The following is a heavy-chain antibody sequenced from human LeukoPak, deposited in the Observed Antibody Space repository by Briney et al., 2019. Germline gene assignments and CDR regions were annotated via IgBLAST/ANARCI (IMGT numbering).Heavy chain of an antibody. D-gene: IGHD6-13*01. Sequence: QPGRSLRLSCAASGFTFSSYGMHWVRQAPGKGLEWVSAVSGSGGRTYYADSVKGRVTISRDNSKSTLYLQMNSLRADDTAVYYCAILKVEAEISGTGYWGQGTLVTVSS. CDR1: GFTFSSYG. CDR3: AILKVEAEISGTGY. J-gene: IGHJ4*02. V-gene: IGHV3-23*01. CDR2: VSGSGGRT.